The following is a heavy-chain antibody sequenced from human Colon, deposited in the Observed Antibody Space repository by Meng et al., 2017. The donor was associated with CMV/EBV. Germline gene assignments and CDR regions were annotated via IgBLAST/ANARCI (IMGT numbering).Heavy chain of an antibody. Sequence: ASVKVSCKASGYTFTGYYIHWVRQAPGQGLEWMGWINPNSGDTSYAQNFQGRVTMTRDTSITTTYMDLSSLTSDDTAVYYCARDSELTSSWYLGHFDNWGQGTLVTVSS. CDR2: INPNSGDT. CDR3: ARDSELTSSWYLGHFDN. CDR1: GYTFTGYY. D-gene: IGHD6-13*01. V-gene: IGHV1-2*02. J-gene: IGHJ4*02.